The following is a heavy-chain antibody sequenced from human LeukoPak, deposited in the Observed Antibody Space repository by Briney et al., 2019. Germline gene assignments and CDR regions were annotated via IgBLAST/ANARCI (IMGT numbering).Heavy chain of an antibody. D-gene: IGHD1-20*01. J-gene: IGHJ4*02. CDR1: GYTFTGYY. CDR3: ARDREVTGTTVGLDY. V-gene: IGHV1-69*04. Sequence: ASVKVSCKASGYTFTGYYMHWVRQAPGQGLEWMGRIIPILGIANYAQKFQGRVTITADKSTSTAYMELSSLRSEDTAVYYCARDREVTGTTVGLDYWGQGTLVTVSS. CDR2: IIPILGIA.